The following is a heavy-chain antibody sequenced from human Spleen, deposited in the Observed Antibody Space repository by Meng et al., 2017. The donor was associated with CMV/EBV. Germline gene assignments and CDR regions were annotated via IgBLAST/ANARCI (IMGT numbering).Heavy chain of an antibody. Sequence: GSLRLSCTVSGASVSSGSYYWSWIRQPPGKGLEWIGYIYYSGGSTNYNPSLKGRVTISLDTSKNQFSPKLSSVTAADTAVYYCARAPSSSSDLWGQGTLVTVSS. CDR1: GASVSSGSYY. CDR2: IYYSGGST. D-gene: IGHD6-6*01. V-gene: IGHV4-61*01. CDR3: ARAPSSSSDL. J-gene: IGHJ5*02.